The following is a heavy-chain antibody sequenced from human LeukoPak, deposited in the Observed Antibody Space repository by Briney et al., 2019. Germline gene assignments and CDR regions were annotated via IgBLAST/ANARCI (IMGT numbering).Heavy chain of an antibody. CDR3: AKGYSYGELGL. J-gene: IGHJ4*02. Sequence: GGSLRLSCAASGFTFSSYGMHRVRQAPGKGLEWVAFIRYDGNSKNHADSVKGRFTISRDDFKNTLYLQMSSLRAEDTAIFYCAKGYSYGELGLWGQGTLVTVSS. CDR2: IRYDGNSK. V-gene: IGHV3-30*02. D-gene: IGHD5-18*01. CDR1: GFTFSSYG.